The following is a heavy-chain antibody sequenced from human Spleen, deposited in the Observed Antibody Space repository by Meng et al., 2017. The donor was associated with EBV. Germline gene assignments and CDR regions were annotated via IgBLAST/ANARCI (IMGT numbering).Heavy chain of an antibody. CDR3: VRGPPVGVPGPGDY. Sequence: QVHRVESGAEVKNPGASVKVSCKASGYAFTNYILHWVRQAPGQRPEWMGWINVGVGYTKYSQKFQGRVTISSDTSATTGYMELSNLRSEDTAVYYCVRGPPVGVPGPGDYWGQGTLVTVSS. CDR1: GYAFTNYI. CDR2: INVGVGYT. V-gene: IGHV1-3*01. D-gene: IGHD2-21*01. J-gene: IGHJ4*02.